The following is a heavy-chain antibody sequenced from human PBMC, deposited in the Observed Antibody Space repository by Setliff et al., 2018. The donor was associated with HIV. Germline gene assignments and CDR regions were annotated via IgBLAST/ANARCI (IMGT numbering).Heavy chain of an antibody. CDR3: AKVDNGHCLSNSCRDFDY. CDR1: GITFSGYS. Sequence: GGSLRLSCAASGITFSGYSMSWVRQAPGKGLERVSAISPTGTGTYYADSVRGRFTISRDNSKNTLYLQMNSLRPEDTAVYYCAKVDNGHCLSNSCRDFDYWGQGTLVTVSS. V-gene: IGHV3-23*01. J-gene: IGHJ4*02. CDR2: ISPTGTGT. D-gene: IGHD2-2*03.